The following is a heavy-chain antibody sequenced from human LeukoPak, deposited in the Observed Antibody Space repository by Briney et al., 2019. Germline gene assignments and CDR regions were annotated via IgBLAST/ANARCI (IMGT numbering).Heavy chain of an antibody. CDR1: GYSFTSYW. J-gene: IGHJ4*02. D-gene: IGHD6-6*01. CDR2: INPSDSDT. Sequence: GESLKISCKGSGYSFTSYWIGWVRPMPGKGLEWMVIINPSDSDTRYCPSFQGQVTISADKSISTACLQWTSLKGSDTAMYYCARHRSDSSSSPIDYWGQGTLVTVSS. CDR3: ARHRSDSSSSPIDY. V-gene: IGHV5-51*01.